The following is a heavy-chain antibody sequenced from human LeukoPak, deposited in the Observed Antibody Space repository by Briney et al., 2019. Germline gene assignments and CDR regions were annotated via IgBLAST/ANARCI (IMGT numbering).Heavy chain of an antibody. CDR2: ISSSSSYI. D-gene: IGHD3-10*01. J-gene: IGHJ3*02. CDR3: AAPLAPSRWFDPGDAFDI. V-gene: IGHV3-21*01. CDR1: GFTFSSYS. Sequence: GGSLRLSCAASGFTFSSYSMNWVRQAPGKGLEWVSSISSSSSYIYYADSVKGRFTISRDNAKNSLFLQMNSLRAEDTAVYYCAAPLAPSRWFDPGDAFDIWGQGTMVTVSS.